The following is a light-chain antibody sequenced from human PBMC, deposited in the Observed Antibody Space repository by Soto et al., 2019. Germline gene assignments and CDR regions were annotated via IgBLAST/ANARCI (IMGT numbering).Light chain of an antibody. CDR2: DTS. Sequence: ETLMTQSPATLSGSPGESATLSCGASHSVGSTLAWYQQKPGKAPRLLMYDTSSRATDTPARLSGSGYGTEFTITISSLKYDDFEVYLCQHYNNSPWTVGHGTQVDIK. CDR3: QHYNNSPWT. CDR1: HSVGST. J-gene: IGKJ1*01. V-gene: IGKV3D-15*01.